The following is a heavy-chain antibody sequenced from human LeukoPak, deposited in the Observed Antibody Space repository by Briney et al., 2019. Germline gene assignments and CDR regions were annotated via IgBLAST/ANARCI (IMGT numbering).Heavy chain of an antibody. Sequence: GGSLRLSCAASGFTFSSYWMSWVRQAPGKGLEWVANIKQGGSEKYYVDSVKGRFTISRDNAKNSLYLQMNSLRAEDTAVYYCARGAAPQRSYYYYYYMDVWGKGTTVTVSS. J-gene: IGHJ6*03. CDR2: IKQGGSEK. D-gene: IGHD5-24*01. V-gene: IGHV3-7*01. CDR3: ARGAAPQRSYYYYYYMDV. CDR1: GFTFSSYW.